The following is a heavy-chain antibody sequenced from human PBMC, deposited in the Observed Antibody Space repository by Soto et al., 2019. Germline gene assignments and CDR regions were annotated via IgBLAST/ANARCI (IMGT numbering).Heavy chain of an antibody. CDR1: GGSISSYY. CDR3: ARVHSGSYYYGLGF. Sequence: KSSETLSLTCTVSGGSISSYYWNWIRQPPGKGREWIGYISNSGSANYNPSLKGRVTISLDTSKNQFSLKLSSVTAADTAVYYCARVHSGSYYYGLGFWGQGTTVPVSS. J-gene: IGHJ6*02. CDR2: ISNSGSA. V-gene: IGHV4-59*01. D-gene: IGHD1-26*01.